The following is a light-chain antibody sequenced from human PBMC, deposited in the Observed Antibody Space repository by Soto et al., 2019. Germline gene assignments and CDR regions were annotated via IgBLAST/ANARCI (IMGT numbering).Light chain of an antibody. CDR2: GAS. CDR1: QSVSSN. J-gene: IGKJ2*01. V-gene: IGKV3-15*01. CDR3: QQYNNWPPYT. Sequence: MTQSPPTLSASVGDRATLSCRASQSVSSNLAWYQQKPGQAPRLLIYGASTRATGIPARFSGSGSGTEFTLTISSLQSEDFAVYYCQQYNNWPPYTFGQGTKVDIQ.